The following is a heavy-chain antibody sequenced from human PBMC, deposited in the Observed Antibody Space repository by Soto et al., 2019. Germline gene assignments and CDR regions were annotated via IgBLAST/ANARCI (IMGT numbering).Heavy chain of an antibody. Sequence: EVQLVESGGVLVQPGGSLRLSCAASGFRFRDYWMYWVRQTPGKGLEWVANIKQDGSEKYYVDSVKGRFTISRDNARNSLFLQMDGLRAEDTAVYFCARVTTMGGYWGQGTLVTVSS. D-gene: IGHD4-17*01. CDR3: ARVTTMGGY. CDR2: IKQDGSEK. V-gene: IGHV3-7*01. CDR1: GFRFRDYW. J-gene: IGHJ4*02.